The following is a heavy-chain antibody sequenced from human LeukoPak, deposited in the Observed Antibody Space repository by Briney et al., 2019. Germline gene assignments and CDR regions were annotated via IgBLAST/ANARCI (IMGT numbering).Heavy chain of an antibody. V-gene: IGHV3-15*01. D-gene: IGHD3-9*01. CDR2: IKRKTDGGTR. J-gene: IGHJ6*02. Sequence: GGSVRLSCAASGFTFSNAWMSGVRHAPGGGVEWVGRIKRKTDGGTRDYAAPVKGRFTISRDDSNHTLYLQMNSLKTEDTAVYYCTTDPVLRYFAWKRNDYGMDLWGQGTTVTVSS. CDR3: TTDPVLRYFAWKRNDYGMDL. CDR1: GFTFSNAW.